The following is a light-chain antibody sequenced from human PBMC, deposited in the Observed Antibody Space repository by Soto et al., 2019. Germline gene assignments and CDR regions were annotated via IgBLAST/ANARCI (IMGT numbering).Light chain of an antibody. CDR1: TSDVGGYNY. CDR2: EVS. Sequence: QSALTQPASVSGSPGQSIAISCTGTTSDVGGYNYVSWYQQHPGKAPKLLIHEVSNRPSGVSNRFSGSKSGNTASLTISGLQAEDEADYYCLSKTRSDIFIFGTGTKVTVL. J-gene: IGLJ1*01. CDR3: LSKTRSDIFI. V-gene: IGLV2-14*01.